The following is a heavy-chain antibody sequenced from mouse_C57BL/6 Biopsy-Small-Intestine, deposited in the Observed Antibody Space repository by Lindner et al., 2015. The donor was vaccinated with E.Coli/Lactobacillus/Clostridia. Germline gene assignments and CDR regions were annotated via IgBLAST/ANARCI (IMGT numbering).Heavy chain of an antibody. CDR3: ARKRPYDYDEGFAY. D-gene: IGHD2-4*01. CDR1: GYSFTGYY. CDR2: INPSAGGT. Sequence: EVQLQESGPELVKPGASVKISCKASGYSFTGYYMNWVKQSPEKSLEWIGEINPSAGGTTYNQKFKAKATLTVDKSSSTAYMQLKSLTSEDSAVYYCARKRPYDYDEGFAYWGQGTLVTVSA. V-gene: IGHV1-42*01. J-gene: IGHJ3*01.